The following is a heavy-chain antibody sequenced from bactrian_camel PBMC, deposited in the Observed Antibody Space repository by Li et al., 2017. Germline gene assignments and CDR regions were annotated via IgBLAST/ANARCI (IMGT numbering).Heavy chain of an antibody. V-gene: IGHV3S40*01. CDR3: AADSARINFGV. Sequence: VQLVESGGGLAQPGGSLRLSCGAFGFAFSNYAMSWVRQAPGKGLEWVSGIDTSGYNRAYADSVQGRFTISRDNAKNTVYLQMNSLKPEDTAVYYCAADSARINFGVWGQGTQVTVS. CDR1: GFAFSNYA. CDR2: IDTSGYNR. J-gene: IGHJ6*01.